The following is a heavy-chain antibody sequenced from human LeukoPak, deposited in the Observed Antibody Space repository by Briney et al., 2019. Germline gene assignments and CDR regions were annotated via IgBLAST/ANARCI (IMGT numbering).Heavy chain of an antibody. CDR1: GGSFSGYY. J-gene: IGHJ4*02. CDR2: IYHSGST. D-gene: IGHD5-24*01. Sequence: SETLSLTCAVYGGSFSGYYWSWIRQPPGKGLEWIGSIYHSGSTYYNPSLKSRVTISVDTSKNQFSLKLSSVTAADTAVYYCARVGIRDGYNPFDYWGQGTLVTVSS. CDR3: ARVGIRDGYNPFDY. V-gene: IGHV4-34*01.